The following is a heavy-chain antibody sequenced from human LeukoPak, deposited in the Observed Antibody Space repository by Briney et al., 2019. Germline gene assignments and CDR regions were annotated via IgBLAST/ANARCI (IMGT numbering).Heavy chain of an antibody. CDR3: AQGGSEIYYFYHGMDV. Sequence: GGSLRLSCAASGFSFNSYAIHWVRQAPGKGLEWVTAISYDGSNKHYADSVRGRFTISRDNSKNTLYLQMNSLRTEDTAVYYCAQGGSEIYYFYHGMDVWGRGTTVTVSS. D-gene: IGHD3-10*01. J-gene: IGHJ6*02. CDR1: GFSFNSYA. V-gene: IGHV3-30*03. CDR2: ISYDGSNK.